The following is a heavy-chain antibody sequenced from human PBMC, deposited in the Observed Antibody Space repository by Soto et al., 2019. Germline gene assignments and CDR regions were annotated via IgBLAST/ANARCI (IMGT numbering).Heavy chain of an antibody. Sequence: PSETLSLTCSVSGADINTYSWTWIRQPAGKGLEWIGRIYTSASINYNPSLKGRVTLSVDTSTNQVSLRLASVTAADTAIYYCARDREAGYNFYHGMDVWGQGTTVTVS. CDR2: IYTSASI. D-gene: IGHD6-19*01. CDR3: ARDREAGYNFYHGMDV. CDR1: GADINTYS. V-gene: IGHV4-4*07. J-gene: IGHJ6*02.